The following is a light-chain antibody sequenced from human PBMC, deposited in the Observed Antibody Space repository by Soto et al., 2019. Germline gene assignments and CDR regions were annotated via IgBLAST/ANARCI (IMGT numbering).Light chain of an antibody. J-gene: IGKJ5*01. CDR2: DAS. CDR1: QSVSSY. V-gene: IGKV3-11*01. CDR3: QQRSNWTIT. Sequence: ELVMTQSPATLSVSPGERATISCRASQSVSSYLAWYQKKPGQDPRLLIYDASNRATGIPARFSGSGSGTDFNLTISRLETEDFAVYYCQQRSNWTITFGQGTRVEI.